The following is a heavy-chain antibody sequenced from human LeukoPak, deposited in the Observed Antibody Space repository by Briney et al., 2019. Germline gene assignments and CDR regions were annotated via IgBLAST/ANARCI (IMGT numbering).Heavy chain of an antibody. D-gene: IGHD2/OR15-2a*01. J-gene: IGHJ4*02. CDR3: ARFATSMFPYY. V-gene: IGHV4-38-2*02. CDR1: SYSISSGYH. Sequence: SETLSLTCTVSSYSISSGYHWGCIRQPPGKGLEWIGSIYYSGITYFHPSLKSRVTISVDTSKNQFSLKLSSVTAADTAVYYCARFATSMFPYYWGQGTLVTVSS. CDR2: IYYSGIT.